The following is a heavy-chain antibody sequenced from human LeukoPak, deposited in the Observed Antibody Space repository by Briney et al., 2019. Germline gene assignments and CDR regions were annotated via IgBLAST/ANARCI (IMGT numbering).Heavy chain of an antibody. V-gene: IGHV3-30*04. CDR2: ISYDGSNK. Sequence: GRSLRLSCAASGFTFSSYAMHWVRQAPGKGLEWVAVISYDGSNKYYADSVKGQFTISRDNSKNTLYLQMNSLRAEDTAVYYCARGSAPSIVATISPDDAFDIWGQGTMVTVSS. J-gene: IGHJ3*02. CDR1: GFTFSSYA. D-gene: IGHD5-12*01. CDR3: ARGSAPSIVATISPDDAFDI.